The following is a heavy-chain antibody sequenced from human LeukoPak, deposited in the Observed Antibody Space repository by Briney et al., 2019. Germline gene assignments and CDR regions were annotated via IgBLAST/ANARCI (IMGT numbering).Heavy chain of an antibody. CDR1: GGSFSGYY. CDR3: ARALNPSRLGEFP. CDR2: INHSGST. Sequence: SETLSLTCAVYGGSFSGYYWSWIRQPPGKGLEWIGEINHSGSTNYNPSLKSRVTISVDTSKNQFSLKLSSVTAADTAVYYCARALNPSRLGEFPRGQGTLVTVSS. V-gene: IGHV4-34*01. J-gene: IGHJ5*02. D-gene: IGHD3-16*01.